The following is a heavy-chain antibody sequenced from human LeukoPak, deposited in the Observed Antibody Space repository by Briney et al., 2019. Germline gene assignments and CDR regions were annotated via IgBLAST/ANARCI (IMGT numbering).Heavy chain of an antibody. J-gene: IGHJ6*02. Sequence: GGSLRLSCAASGFTVSSNYMSLVRQAPGKGLGRVSVGYSGGTTYYADSVKGRFTISRDNSKNTLYLQMNSLRAEDTAVYYCARERRRYCSSTSCYRGPYYYYGMDVWGQGTTVTVSS. V-gene: IGHV3-66*01. CDR3: ARERRRYCSSTSCYRGPYYYYGMDV. D-gene: IGHD2-2*01. CDR1: GFTVSSNY. CDR2: GYSGGTT.